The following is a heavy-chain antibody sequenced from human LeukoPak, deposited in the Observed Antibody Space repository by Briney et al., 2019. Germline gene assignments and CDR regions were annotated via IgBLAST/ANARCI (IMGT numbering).Heavy chain of an antibody. D-gene: IGHD3-22*01. Sequence: ASVKVSCKASGYTFTSYGISWVRQVPGQGLEWMGWISAYNGNTNYAQKLQGRVTMTTDTSASTAYMELSSLRSEDTAVYYCAREGYYDSSGYYYHFDYWGQGTLVTVSS. CDR2: ISAYNGNT. V-gene: IGHV1-18*01. CDR3: AREGYYDSSGYYYHFDY. J-gene: IGHJ4*02. CDR1: GYTFTSYG.